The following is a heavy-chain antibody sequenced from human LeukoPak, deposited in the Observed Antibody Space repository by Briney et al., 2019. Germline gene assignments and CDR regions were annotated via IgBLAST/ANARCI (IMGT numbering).Heavy chain of an antibody. Sequence: ASVKVSCKTSGYTFTSYYVGWVRQAPGQGLEWMGWISGYNAKTKYVQKFQGRITMTIDTSTTTAYMEPRSLTSDDTAVYYCARVRDYYASSDYSDYWGQGTLVTVSS. CDR1: GYTFTSYY. J-gene: IGHJ4*02. CDR3: ARVRDYYASSDYSDY. V-gene: IGHV1-18*04. D-gene: IGHD3-22*01. CDR2: ISGYNAKT.